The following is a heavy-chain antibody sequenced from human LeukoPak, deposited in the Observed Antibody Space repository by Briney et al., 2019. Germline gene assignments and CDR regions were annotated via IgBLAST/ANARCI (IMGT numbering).Heavy chain of an antibody. J-gene: IGHJ4*02. CDR1: GFTFSSYA. CDR2: ISISGGRT. Sequence: PGGSLRLSCAASGFTFSSYAMSWVRQAPGKGLEWVSVISISGGRTYSADSMKGRFTISRDNSKNTLYLQMNSLRVEDTAVYYCAKEMGPATAIHFDYWGQGTLVTVSS. CDR3: AKEMGPATAIHFDY. D-gene: IGHD2-2*02. V-gene: IGHV3-23*01.